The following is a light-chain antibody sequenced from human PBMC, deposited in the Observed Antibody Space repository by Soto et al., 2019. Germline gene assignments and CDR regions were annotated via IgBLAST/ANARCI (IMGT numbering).Light chain of an antibody. Sequence: DIQMTQSPSTLSGSVGDRVTITCRAGQTISSWLAWYQQKPGKAPKLLIYKASTLKSGVPSRFSGSGSGTEFTLTISSLQPDEFATYYCQHYNSYPEAFGQGTKVDNK. CDR1: QTISSW. CDR2: KAS. J-gene: IGKJ1*01. CDR3: QHYNSYPEA. V-gene: IGKV1-5*03.